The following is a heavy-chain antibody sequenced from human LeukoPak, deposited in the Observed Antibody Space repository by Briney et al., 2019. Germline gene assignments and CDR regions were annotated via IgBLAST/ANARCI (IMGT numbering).Heavy chain of an antibody. CDR1: GFTFSSYE. CDR3: ARDPGYSNNFDY. V-gene: IGHV3-48*03. D-gene: IGHD4-11*01. J-gene: IGHJ4*02. Sequence: PGGSLRLSCAASGFTFSSYEMNWVRQAPGKGLEWISYISSSASTKKYADSVKGRFTISRDNARNSLYLQMNSLRAEDTAVYYCARDPGYSNNFDYWGQGTLVTVSS. CDR2: ISSSASTK.